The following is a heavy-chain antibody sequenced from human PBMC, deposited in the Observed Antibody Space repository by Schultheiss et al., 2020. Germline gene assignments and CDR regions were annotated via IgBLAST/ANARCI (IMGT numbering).Heavy chain of an antibody. CDR3: ARVGYYDFWSGTGWFDP. V-gene: IGHV4-31*03. D-gene: IGHD3-3*01. J-gene: IGHJ5*02. CDR2: IYYSGST. Sequence: SCTVSGGSISSGGFYWSWIRQHPGKGLEWIGYIYYSGSTYYNPSLKSRVTISVDTSKNQFSLKLSSVTAADTAVYYCARVGYYDFWSGTGWFDPWGQGTLVTVSS. CDR1: GGSISSGGFY.